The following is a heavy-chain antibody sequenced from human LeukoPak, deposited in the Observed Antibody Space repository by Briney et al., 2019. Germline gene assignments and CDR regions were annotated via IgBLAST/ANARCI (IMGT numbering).Heavy chain of an antibody. V-gene: IGHV4-34*01. Sequence: SQTLSLTCAVYGGSFSGYYWSWIRQPPGKGLEWIGEINHSGSTNYNPSLKSRVTISVDTSKNQFSLKLSSVTAADTAVYYCARDSSSWSYYYGMDVWGQGTTVTVSS. CDR3: ARDSSSWSYYYGMDV. CDR2: INHSGST. CDR1: GGSFSGYY. D-gene: IGHD6-13*01. J-gene: IGHJ6*02.